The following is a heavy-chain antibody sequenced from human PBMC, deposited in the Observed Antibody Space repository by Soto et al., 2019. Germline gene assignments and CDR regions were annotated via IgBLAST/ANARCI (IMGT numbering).Heavy chain of an antibody. CDR2: IDWDDDK. D-gene: IGHD6-19*01. V-gene: IGHV2-70*11. CDR1: GFSLSTSGMC. J-gene: IGHJ6*02. Sequence: GSGPTLVNATQTLTLTCTFSGFSLSTSGMCVSWIRQPPGKALEWLARIDWDDDKYYDTSLRTRLTISKDTSKNQVVLTMTNMDPVDTATYYCARICIAVAGYYYYGVDVWGQGTTVTVSS. CDR3: ARICIAVAGYYYYGVDV.